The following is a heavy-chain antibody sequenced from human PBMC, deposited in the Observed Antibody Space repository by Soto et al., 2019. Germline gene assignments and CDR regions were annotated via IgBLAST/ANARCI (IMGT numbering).Heavy chain of an antibody. Sequence: GGSLRLSCVVSGFTFSNYWMHWVRQAPGKGLECVANINQDGSERYYVDSVKGRFTISRDNAKNSLYLQMNSLRAEDTAVYYCVGSGCSSLWGQGTLVTGSS. V-gene: IGHV3-7*01. D-gene: IGHD3-10*01. J-gene: IGHJ1*01. CDR2: INQDGSER. CDR1: GFTFSNYW. CDR3: VGSGCSSL.